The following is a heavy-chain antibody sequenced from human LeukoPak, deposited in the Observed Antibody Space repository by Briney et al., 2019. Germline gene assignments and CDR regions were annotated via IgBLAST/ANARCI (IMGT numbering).Heavy chain of an antibody. J-gene: IGHJ4*02. Sequence: KPSETLSLTCTVSSGSISSYYWSWIRQPPGKGLEWIGYVYYSGSANYNPSLKSRVTISVDTSKNQFSLKLSSVTAADTAVYYCARGPGDFDYWGQGTLVTVSS. CDR3: ARGPGDFDY. CDR2: VYYSGSA. CDR1: SGSISSYY. D-gene: IGHD2-21*01. V-gene: IGHV4-59*08.